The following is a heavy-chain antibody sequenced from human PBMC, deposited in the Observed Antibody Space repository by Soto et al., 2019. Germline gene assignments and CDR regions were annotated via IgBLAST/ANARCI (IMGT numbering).Heavy chain of an antibody. V-gene: IGHV3-NL1*01. CDR2: ISCGGGGK. CDR1: GFTFSSYA. D-gene: IGHD6-19*01. Sequence: GGSLRLSCAASGFTFSSYAMHWVRQAPGKGLEWVSAISCGGGGKYYVDSVKGRFTISRGNSKNMLYLQMHSLGSEDTAVYYCARPAVPGRDWFDPWGQGTLVTVSS. J-gene: IGHJ5*02. CDR3: ARPAVPGRDWFDP.